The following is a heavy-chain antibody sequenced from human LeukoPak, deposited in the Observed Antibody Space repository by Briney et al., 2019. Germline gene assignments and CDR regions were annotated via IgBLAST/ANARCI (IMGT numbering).Heavy chain of an antibody. CDR1: GYTFTSYY. Sequence: GASVKVSCKASGYTFTSYYMHWVRQAPGQGLEWMGIINPSGGSTSYAQKFQGRVTMTRDTSTSTVYMELSSLRSEDTAVYYCARSITMVRGVKSFDYWGQGTLVTVPS. CDR3: ARSITMVRGVKSFDY. CDR2: INPSGGST. V-gene: IGHV1-46*03. D-gene: IGHD3-10*01. J-gene: IGHJ4*02.